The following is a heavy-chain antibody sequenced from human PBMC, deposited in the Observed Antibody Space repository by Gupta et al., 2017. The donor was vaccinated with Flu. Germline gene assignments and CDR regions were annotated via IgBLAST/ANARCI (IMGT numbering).Heavy chain of an antibody. CDR2: INPSGGST. CDR3: ARAIRYCSSTSCYVSGMDV. V-gene: IGHV1-46*01. CDR1: GYTFTSYY. D-gene: IGHD2-2*01. Sequence: QVQLVQSGAEVKKPVASVKVSCKASGYTFTSYYMHWVRQAPGQGLEWMGIINPSGGSTSYEQKFQGRVTMTRDTSTSTVYMELSSLRSEDTAVYYCARAIRYCSSTSCYVSGMDVWGQGTTVTVSS. J-gene: IGHJ6*02.